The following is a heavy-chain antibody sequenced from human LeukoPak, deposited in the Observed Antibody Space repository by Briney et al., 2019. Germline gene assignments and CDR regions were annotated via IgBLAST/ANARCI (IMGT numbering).Heavy chain of an antibody. J-gene: IGHJ4*02. CDR1: GFTFSSYW. CDR2: IKQDGSEK. V-gene: IGHV3-7*01. D-gene: IGHD3-22*01. CDR3: AALMIVVPTEDY. Sequence: PGGSLRLSCAASGFTFSSYWMSWVRQAPGEGLEWVANIKQDGSEKYYVDSVKGRFTISRDNSKNTLYLQMNSLRAEDTAVYYCAALMIVVPTEDYWGQGTLVTVSS.